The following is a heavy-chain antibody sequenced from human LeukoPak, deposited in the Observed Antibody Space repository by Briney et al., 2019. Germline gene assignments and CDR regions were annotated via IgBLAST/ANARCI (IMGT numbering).Heavy chain of an antibody. Sequence: ASVQVSCKASGYTFTSYGISWVRQAPGEGLEWMGWISAYNGNTNYAQKLQGRVTMTTDTSTSTAYMELRSLRSDDTAVYYCAREEAVAGAFDYWGQGTLVTVSS. CDR2: ISAYNGNT. CDR1: GYTFTSYG. V-gene: IGHV1-18*01. D-gene: IGHD6-19*01. J-gene: IGHJ4*02. CDR3: AREEAVAGAFDY.